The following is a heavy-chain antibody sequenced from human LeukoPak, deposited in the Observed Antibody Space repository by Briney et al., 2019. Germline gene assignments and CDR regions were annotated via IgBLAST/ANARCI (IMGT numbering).Heavy chain of an antibody. CDR1: GFTFSSYW. D-gene: IGHD3-10*01. J-gene: IGHJ4*02. V-gene: IGHV3-7*01. Sequence: GGSLRLSCAASGFTFSSYWMSWVRRAPGKGLEWVANIKQDGSEKYYVDSVKGRFTISRDNAKNSLYLQMNSLRAEDTAVYYCARTPLLWFGESTYAFDYWGQGTLVTVSS. CDR2: IKQDGSEK. CDR3: ARTPLLWFGESTYAFDY.